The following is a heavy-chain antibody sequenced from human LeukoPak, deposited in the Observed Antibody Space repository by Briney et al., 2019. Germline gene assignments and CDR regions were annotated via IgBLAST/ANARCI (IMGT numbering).Heavy chain of an antibody. D-gene: IGHD2-2*01. Sequence: WASVKVSCKASGGTFSSYAISWVRQAPGQGLEWMGGIIPIFGTANYAQKFQGRVTITTDESTSTAYMELSSLRSEDTAVYYCAGTYCSSTSCYSNPYYYYYMDVWGKGTTITVSS. CDR2: IIPIFGTA. CDR1: GGTFSSYA. CDR3: AGTYCSSTSCYSNPYYYYYMDV. V-gene: IGHV1-69*05. J-gene: IGHJ6*03.